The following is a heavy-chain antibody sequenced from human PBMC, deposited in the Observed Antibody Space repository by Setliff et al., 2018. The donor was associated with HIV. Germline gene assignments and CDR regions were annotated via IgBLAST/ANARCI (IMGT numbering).Heavy chain of an antibody. CDR2: IFPGDSDT. CDR1: GYSFTNYW. D-gene: IGHD2-2*01. Sequence: GESLKISCTGSGYSFTNYWIGWVRLMPGKGLEWMGIIFPGDSDTRYSPSFQGQVTISADTSISTAYLQWRSLKASDTAMYYCARQPGRAAMGRENYYYYYMDVWGKGTTVTVSS. CDR3: ARQPGRAAMGRENYYYYYMDV. V-gene: IGHV5-51*01. J-gene: IGHJ6*03.